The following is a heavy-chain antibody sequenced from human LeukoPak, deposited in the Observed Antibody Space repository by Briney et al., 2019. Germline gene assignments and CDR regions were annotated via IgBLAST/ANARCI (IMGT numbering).Heavy chain of an antibody. J-gene: IGHJ4*02. CDR3: AGDYGSGSYRFDY. Sequence: SETLSLTCTVSGGSIRSYYWSWVRQPPGKGLEWIGYIYYSGRTVYNPSLASRVTISIDASKDQFSLRLSSVTAADTAIYYCAGDYGSGSYRFDYWGQGTLVTVSS. CDR1: GGSIRSYY. V-gene: IGHV4-59*03. D-gene: IGHD3-10*01. CDR2: IYYSGRT.